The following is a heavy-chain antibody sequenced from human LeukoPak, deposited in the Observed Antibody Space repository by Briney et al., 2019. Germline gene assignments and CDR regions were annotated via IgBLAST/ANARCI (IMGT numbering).Heavy chain of an antibody. V-gene: IGHV1-2*04. CDR3: ARGGFYDSSGMIDY. CDR2: INPNSGGT. D-gene: IGHD3-22*01. CDR1: GYNFDRYG. J-gene: IGHJ4*02. Sequence: ASVKVSCKGSGYNFDRYGVNWVRQAPGQGLEWMGWINPNSGGTNYAQKFQGWVTMTRDTSISTAYMELSRLRSDDTAVYYCARGGFYDSSGMIDYWGQGTLVTVSS.